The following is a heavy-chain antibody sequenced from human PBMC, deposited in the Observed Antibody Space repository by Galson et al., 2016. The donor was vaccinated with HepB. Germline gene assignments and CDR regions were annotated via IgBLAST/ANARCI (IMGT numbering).Heavy chain of an antibody. Sequence: LSLTCSFSGASLFSSNYYWDWMRQSPGRGPEWIGSGYYTGRSHYNPSLQSRVSISVDTSKSQFSLTLSSLAATDTAVYYCSRRPTNIHRYFPSWGQGILVTVSS. D-gene: IGHD1-1*01. CDR3: SRRPTNIHRYFPS. CDR2: GYYTGRS. V-gene: IGHV4-39*01. J-gene: IGHJ5*02. CDR1: GASLFSSNYY.